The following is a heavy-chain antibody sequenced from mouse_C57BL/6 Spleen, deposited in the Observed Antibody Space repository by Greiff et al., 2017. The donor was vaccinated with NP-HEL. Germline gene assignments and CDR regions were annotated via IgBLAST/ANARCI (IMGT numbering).Heavy chain of an antibody. D-gene: IGHD4-1*01. CDR3: AREGGTGTPFDY. CDR2: IDPSDSYT. V-gene: IGHV1-69*01. J-gene: IGHJ2*01. CDR1: GYTFTSYW. Sequence: QVQLQQPGAELVMPGASVKLSCKASGYTFTSYWMHWVKQRPGQGLEWIGAIDPSDSYTNYNQKFKGKSTLTVDKSYSTAYMQLSSLTSEDSAVYYCAREGGTGTPFDYWGQGTTLTVSS.